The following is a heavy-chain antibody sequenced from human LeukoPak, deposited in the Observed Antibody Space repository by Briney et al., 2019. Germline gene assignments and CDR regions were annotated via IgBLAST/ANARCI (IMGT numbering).Heavy chain of an antibody. J-gene: IGHJ3*02. V-gene: IGHV3-30*02. Sequence: PGGSLRLSCAASGFTFSSYGMHWVRQAPGKGLEWVAFIRYDGSNKYYADSVKGRFTISRDNSKNTLYLQMNSLRAEDTAVYYCATDLSGRRATGAFDIWGQGTMVTVSS. D-gene: IGHD1-26*01. CDR1: GFTFSSYG. CDR2: IRYDGSNK. CDR3: ATDLSGRRATGAFDI.